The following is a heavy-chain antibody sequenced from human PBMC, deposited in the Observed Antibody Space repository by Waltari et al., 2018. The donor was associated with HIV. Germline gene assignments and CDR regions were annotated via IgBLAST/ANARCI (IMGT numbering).Heavy chain of an antibody. J-gene: IGHJ3*02. CDR1: GLPSSSRT. V-gene: IGHV3-64D*06. Sequence: EGQLVESGGGLGQPGGSRSSPCVRAGLPSSSRTLHGVRQAPGKGLVYVSAITSHGKNTYYVDSVKGRFTISRDHSKNMLYLQMRSLRAEDTALYYCVKDSGYNSSGGAFDIWGQGTMVIVSS. D-gene: IGHD3-22*01. CDR3: VKDSGYNSSGGAFDI. CDR2: ITSHGKNT.